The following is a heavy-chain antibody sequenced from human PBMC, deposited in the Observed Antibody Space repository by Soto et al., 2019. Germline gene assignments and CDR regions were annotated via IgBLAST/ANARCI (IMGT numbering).Heavy chain of an antibody. V-gene: IGHV4-34*09. Sequence: SETLSLTCAVYGGSFSGYYWSWIRQPPGKGLEWIAEINHSGSTNYNPSLKSRVDIAVDASKNQFSLRVNSVTAADTAVYYCARARPGSYFEFEYWGQGTLVTVSS. J-gene: IGHJ4*02. D-gene: IGHD3-10*01. CDR3: ARARPGSYFEFEY. CDR2: INHSGST. CDR1: GGSFSGYY.